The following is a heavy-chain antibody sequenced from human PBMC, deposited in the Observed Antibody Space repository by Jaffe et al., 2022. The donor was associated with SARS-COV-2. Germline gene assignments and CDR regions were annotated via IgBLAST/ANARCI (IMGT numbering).Heavy chain of an antibody. CDR1: GGSISSGSYY. CDR3: ARDQYYYDSSGYPSDAFDI. Sequence: QVQLQESGPGLVKPSQTLSLTCTVSGGSISSGSYYWSWIRQPAGKGLEWIGRIYTSGSTNYNPSLKSRVTISVDTSKNQFSLKLSSVTAADTAVYYCARDQYYYDSSGYPSDAFDIWGQGTMVTVSS. CDR2: IYTSGST. V-gene: IGHV4-61*02. J-gene: IGHJ3*02. D-gene: IGHD3-22*01.